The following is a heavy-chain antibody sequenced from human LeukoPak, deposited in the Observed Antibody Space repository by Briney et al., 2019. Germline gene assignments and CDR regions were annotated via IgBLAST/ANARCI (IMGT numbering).Heavy chain of an antibody. V-gene: IGHV4-39*07. CDR3: ARVVLTQSQIDY. Sequence: SQTLSLTCTVSGGSISSADYYWGWIRQPPGKGLEWIGSIYHSGTTYYNPSLKSRVTISVDTSKNQFSLKLNSVTAADTAVYFCARVVLTQSQIDYWGQGTLVTVSS. J-gene: IGHJ4*02. CDR1: GGSISSADYY. CDR2: IYHSGTT.